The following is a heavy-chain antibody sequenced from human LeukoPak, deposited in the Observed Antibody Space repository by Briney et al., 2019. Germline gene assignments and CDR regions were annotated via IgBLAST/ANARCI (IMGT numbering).Heavy chain of an antibody. Sequence: GESLKISCKGSGYSFTNYWIGWVRQMPGKGLEWMGIIYPGDSDNRYSPSFQGQVTISADKSVSTAYLQWSSLKASDTAMYYCARHAVLGEQLVWFDPWGQGTLVTVSS. D-gene: IGHD6-13*01. V-gene: IGHV5-51*01. CDR2: IYPGDSDN. CDR1: GYSFTNYW. J-gene: IGHJ5*02. CDR3: ARHAVLGEQLVWFDP.